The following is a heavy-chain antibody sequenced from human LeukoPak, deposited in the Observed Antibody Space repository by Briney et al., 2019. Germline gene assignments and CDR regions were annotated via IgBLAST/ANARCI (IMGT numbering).Heavy chain of an antibody. J-gene: IGHJ4*02. V-gene: IGHV3-7*03. CDR1: GFTFTSYW. D-gene: IGHD3-22*01. Sequence: PGGSLRLSCAASGFTFTSYWMNWVRQAPGKGLEWVANIKQDGSEKYYVDSVKGRFTISRDNAKNSLYLQMNGLRAEDTAVYYCAREGSFRSGYYSHWGQGILVTVSS. CDR2: IKQDGSEK. CDR3: AREGSFRSGYYSH.